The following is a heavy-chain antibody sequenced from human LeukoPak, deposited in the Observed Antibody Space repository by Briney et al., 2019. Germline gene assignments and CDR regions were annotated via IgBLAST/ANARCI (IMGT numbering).Heavy chain of an antibody. J-gene: IGHJ4*02. V-gene: IGHV3-48*03. Sequence: GGSLRLSCAASGFTFSSYEMNWVRQAPGKGLEWVSYISSSGSSIYYADSVKGRFTISRDNAKNSLYLQMNSLRAEDTSVYYCAKTYYYGSGSYYKFLDYWGQGTLVTVSS. CDR2: ISSSGSSI. D-gene: IGHD3-10*01. CDR1: GFTFSSYE. CDR3: AKTYYYGSGSYYKFLDY.